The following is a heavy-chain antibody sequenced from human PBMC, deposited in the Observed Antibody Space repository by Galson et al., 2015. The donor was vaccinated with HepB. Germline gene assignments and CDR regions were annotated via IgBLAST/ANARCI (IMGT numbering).Heavy chain of an antibody. V-gene: IGHV1-69*06. CDR3: AVGGGSGHYEGPAGDYYNTDV. J-gene: IGHJ6*02. Sequence: SVKVSCKASGGTFTSYAFSWVRQAPGQGLEWMGGIIPLFGTPSHTQKFQGRVTISADKSTTTTYMELRGLRSEDTAIYYCAVGGGSGHYEGPAGDYYNTDVWGQGTTVTVSS. D-gene: IGHD3-3*01. CDR2: IIPLFGTP. CDR1: GGTFTSYA.